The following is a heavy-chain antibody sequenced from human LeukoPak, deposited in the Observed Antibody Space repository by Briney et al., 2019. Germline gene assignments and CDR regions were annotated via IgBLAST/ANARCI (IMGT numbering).Heavy chain of an antibody. V-gene: IGHV1-2*02. CDR3: ARDYYDSSGIDY. J-gene: IGHJ4*02. CDR2: INPNSGGT. CDR1: GYTFTGYY. Sequence: ASVKVSCKASGYTFTGYYMHWVRQAPGQGLEWMGWINPNSGGTNYAQKFQGRVTMTTDTSTSTAYMELRSLRSDDTAVYYCARDYYDSSGIDYWGQGTLVTVSS. D-gene: IGHD3-22*01.